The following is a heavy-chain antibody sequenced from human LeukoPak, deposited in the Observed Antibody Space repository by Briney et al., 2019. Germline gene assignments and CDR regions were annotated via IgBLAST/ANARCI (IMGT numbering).Heavy chain of an antibody. J-gene: IGHJ4*02. Sequence: GGSLRLSCAASGFTFSSYGMHWVRQAPGKGLEWVAVISYDGSNRYYADSVKGRFTISRDNSKNTLYLQMNSLRVEDTAVYYCAKASATVTTLSPYYSDYWGQGTLVTVSS. D-gene: IGHD4-17*01. CDR1: GFTFSSYG. CDR2: ISYDGSNR. CDR3: AKASATVTTLSPYYSDY. V-gene: IGHV3-30*18.